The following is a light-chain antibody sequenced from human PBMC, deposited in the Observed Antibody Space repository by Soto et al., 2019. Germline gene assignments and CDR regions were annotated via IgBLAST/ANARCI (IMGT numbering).Light chain of an antibody. J-gene: IGKJ1*01. CDR1: QSVSSY. CDR3: QQRSDWPRT. Sequence: TLSVATGGRVILSCMASQSVSSYLAWYQQKPGQAPRLLIYDASNRATGIPARFSGSGSGTDFTLTISCLEPEDFTVYYCQQRSDWPRTSGQGTKV. V-gene: IGKV3-11*01. CDR2: DAS.